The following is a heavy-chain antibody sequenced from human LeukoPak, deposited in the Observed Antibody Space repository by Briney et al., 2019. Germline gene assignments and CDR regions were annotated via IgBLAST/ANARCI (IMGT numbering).Heavy chain of an antibody. J-gene: IGHJ4*02. Sequence: SQTLSLSCTVSGGSISSGGYYWSWIRQHPGKGLEWIGYIYYSGSTYYNPSLKSRVTISVDTSKNQFSLKLSSVTAADTAVYYCARDRDGPTGYSYGVDYWGQGTLVTVSS. CDR3: ARDRDGPTGYSYGVDY. CDR1: GGSISSGGYY. CDR2: IYYSGST. D-gene: IGHD5-18*01. V-gene: IGHV4-31*03.